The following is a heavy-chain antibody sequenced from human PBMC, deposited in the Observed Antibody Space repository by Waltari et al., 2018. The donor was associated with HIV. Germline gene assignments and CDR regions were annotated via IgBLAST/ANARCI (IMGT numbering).Heavy chain of an antibody. CDR3: TTGFGGYDDGFDF. CDR1: GFPCINRW. Sequence: EVQLSASGGGLVKPGGSLRLSCAARGFPCINRWMHWFRQAPGKGLEWLGLINYGGTAEYAAPVRGRFTISRDDSKNTLYLQMNSLKIEDTAVYYCTTGFGGYDDGFDFWGQGTMVTVSS. CDR2: INYGGTA. V-gene: IGHV3-15*01. J-gene: IGHJ3*01. D-gene: IGHD5-12*01.